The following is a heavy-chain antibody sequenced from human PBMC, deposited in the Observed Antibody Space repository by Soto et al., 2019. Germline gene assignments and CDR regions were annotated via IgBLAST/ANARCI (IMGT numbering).Heavy chain of an antibody. CDR1: GYTFTGYY. J-gene: IGHJ4*02. CDR3: ARVDPGGPSSGRYSFDY. Sequence: QVQLVQSGAEVKKPGASVKVSCKASGYTFTGYYMHWVRQAPGQGLEWMGWINPNSGGTNYAQKFQGRVTMTRDTSISTAYMELSRLRSDDTAVYYCARVDPGGPSSGRYSFDYWGQGTLVTVSS. D-gene: IGHD6-19*01. CDR2: INPNSGGT. V-gene: IGHV1-2*02.